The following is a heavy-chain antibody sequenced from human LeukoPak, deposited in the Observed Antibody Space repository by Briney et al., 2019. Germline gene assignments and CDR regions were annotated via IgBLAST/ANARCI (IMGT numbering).Heavy chain of an antibody. CDR1: GFTFSSYE. Sequence: GGSLRLSCAASGFTFSSYEMNWVRQAPGKGLEWVSYISSSGSTIYYADSVKGRFTISRDNAKDSLYLQMNSLRDDDTAVYYCATYVNWVAGDDWGQGTTVTVSS. J-gene: IGHJ6*02. D-gene: IGHD1-1*01. CDR2: ISSSGSTI. CDR3: ATYVNWVAGDD. V-gene: IGHV3-48*03.